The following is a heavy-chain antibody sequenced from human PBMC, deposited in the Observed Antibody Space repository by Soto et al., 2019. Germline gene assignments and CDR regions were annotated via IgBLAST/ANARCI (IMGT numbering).Heavy chain of an antibody. V-gene: IGHV1-18*01. CDR3: ARQGSWPYYYYGLDV. J-gene: IGHJ6*02. Sequence: QVELVQSGPEVKKPGASVKVSCEASGYTFTTSGISWVRQARGQGLEWMGWISTYNGHTNSAQKFQGRVTMTADTSTCTVYMELMSLKSDDTAVYYCARQGSWPYYYYGLDVWGQGTTVTVS. CDR2: ISTYNGHT. CDR1: GYTFTTSG. D-gene: IGHD1-26*01.